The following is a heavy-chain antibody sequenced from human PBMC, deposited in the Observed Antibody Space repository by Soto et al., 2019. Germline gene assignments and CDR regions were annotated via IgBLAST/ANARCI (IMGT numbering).Heavy chain of an antibody. CDR3: ARHYSSGSRNWFDP. V-gene: IGHV4-39*01. D-gene: IGHD6-19*01. CDR1: GGSINSSSYF. Sequence: SETLSLTCSVSGGSINSSSYFWGWVRQPPGKGLEWIGSIYYSGSTYYNPSLRSRITISVDTSKNQFSLKLSSVTAADTAVFYCARHYSSGSRNWFDPWGQGTLVTVSS. J-gene: IGHJ5*02. CDR2: IYYSGST.